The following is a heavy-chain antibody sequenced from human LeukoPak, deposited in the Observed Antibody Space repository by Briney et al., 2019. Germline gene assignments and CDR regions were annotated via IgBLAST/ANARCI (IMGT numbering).Heavy chain of an antibody. J-gene: IGHJ4*02. CDR3: ARARNDYDTSSFSALDY. D-gene: IGHD3-22*01. CDR1: GFTFSSYG. CDR2: IWYDGSNI. Sequence: GGSLRLSCAASGFTFSSYGMHWVRQAPGKGLEWLTVIWYDGSNIYYADPVKGRFAISRDNSKNTLYLQINSLRAEDTAVYYCARARNDYDTSSFSALDYWGQGTLVTVSS. V-gene: IGHV3-33*01.